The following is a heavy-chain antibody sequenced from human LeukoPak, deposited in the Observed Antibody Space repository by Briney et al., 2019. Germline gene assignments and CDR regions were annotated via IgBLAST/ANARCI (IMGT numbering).Heavy chain of an antibody. J-gene: IGHJ3*02. D-gene: IGHD4-17*01. Sequence: GGSLRLSCGASGFTFSRYGMHWVRHAPGKGLEWVAIIWYDGSNKYYADSVKGRFTISRDNSKNTLYLQMNSLRAEDTAVYYCARDSSTTVTGAFDIWGQGTMVTVSS. CDR1: GFTFSRYG. CDR3: ARDSSTTVTGAFDI. CDR2: IWYDGSNK. V-gene: IGHV3-33*01.